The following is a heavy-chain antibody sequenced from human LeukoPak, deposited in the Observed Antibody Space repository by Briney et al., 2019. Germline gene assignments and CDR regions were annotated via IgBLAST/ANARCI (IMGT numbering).Heavy chain of an antibody. CDR3: ARGITMVRGVILDY. D-gene: IGHD3-10*01. CDR1: GGSISSGNYY. CDR2: IYTSGST. V-gene: IGHV4-61*02. J-gene: IGHJ4*02. Sequence: PSETLSLTCTVSGGSISSGNYYWSWIRQPAGKGLEWIGRIYTSGSTNYNPSLKSRVTISVDTSKNQFSLKLSSVTAADAAVYYCARGITMVRGVILDYWGQGTLVTVSS.